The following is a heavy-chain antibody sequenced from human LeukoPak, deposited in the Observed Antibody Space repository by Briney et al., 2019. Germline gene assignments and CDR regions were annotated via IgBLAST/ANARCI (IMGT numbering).Heavy chain of an antibody. Sequence: GGSLRLSCAASGFSFSSYSFNWVRQAPGKGLEWVSSINTVSSYIYYADSLKGRFTISRDNAKNSVYLQMDSLRAEASAVYYCARLRRNTDSSGFFYYYDYWGQGTLVTVSS. CDR1: GFSFSSYS. J-gene: IGHJ4*02. CDR3: ARLRRNTDSSGFFYYYDY. D-gene: IGHD3-22*01. V-gene: IGHV3-21*06. CDR2: INTVSSYI.